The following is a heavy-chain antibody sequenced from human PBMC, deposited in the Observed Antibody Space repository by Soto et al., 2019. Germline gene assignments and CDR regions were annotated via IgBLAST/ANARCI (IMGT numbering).Heavy chain of an antibody. V-gene: IGHV1-3*01. CDR1: GYTFTSYA. CDR2: INAGNGNT. Sequence: ASMKVSCKASGYTFTSYAIHWVRQAPGQRLEWMGWINAGNGNTKYSQKFQGRVTITRDTSASTAYMELSSLRSEDTAVFYCARDYCSGGSCDNWFDPWGQENLVTVS. CDR3: ARDYCSGGSCDNWFDP. J-gene: IGHJ5*02. D-gene: IGHD2-15*01.